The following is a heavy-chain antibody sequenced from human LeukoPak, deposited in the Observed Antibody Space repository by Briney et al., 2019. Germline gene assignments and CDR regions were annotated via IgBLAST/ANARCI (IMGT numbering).Heavy chain of an antibody. D-gene: IGHD3-10*01. CDR1: GGTFSSYA. V-gene: IGHV1-69*06. CDR2: IIPIFGTA. CDR3: ARAITMVRGVIIISAFDI. J-gene: IGHJ3*02. Sequence: SVKVSCKASGGTFSSYAISWVRQAPGQGLEWMGGIIPIFGTANYAQKFQGRVTITADKSTSTAYMELSSLRSEDTVVYYCARAITMVRGVIIISAFDIWGQGTMVTVSS.